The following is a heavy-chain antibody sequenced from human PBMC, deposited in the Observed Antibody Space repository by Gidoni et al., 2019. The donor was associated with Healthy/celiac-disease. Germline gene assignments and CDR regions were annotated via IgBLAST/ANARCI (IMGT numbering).Heavy chain of an antibody. V-gene: IGHV4-39*01. D-gene: IGHD2-21*01. CDR2: IYYSGST. J-gene: IGHJ5*02. CDR1: GGSISSSSYY. Sequence: QLQLQESGPGLGKPSETLALTCTVSGGSISSSSYYWGWIRQPPGKGLEWIGSIYYSGSTYYNPSRKRRVTISVDTSKNQFSLKLSSVTAADTAVYYCARPMGDWWWFDPWGQGTLVTVSS. CDR3: ARPMGDWWWFDP.